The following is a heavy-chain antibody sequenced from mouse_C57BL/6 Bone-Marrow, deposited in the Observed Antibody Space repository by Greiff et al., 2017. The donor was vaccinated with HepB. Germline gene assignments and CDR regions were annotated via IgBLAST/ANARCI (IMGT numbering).Heavy chain of an antibody. V-gene: IGHV5-12*01. J-gene: IGHJ3*01. Sequence: EVKLMESGGGLVQPGGSLKLSCAASGFTFSDYYMYWVRQTPEKRLEWVAYISNGGGSTYYPDTVKGRFTISRDNAKNTLYLQMRRLKSEDTARYYCARHEVYYGSPLAYCGQGTLVTVSA. CDR2: ISNGGGST. CDR1: GFTFSDYY. CDR3: ARHEVYYGSPLAY. D-gene: IGHD1-1*01.